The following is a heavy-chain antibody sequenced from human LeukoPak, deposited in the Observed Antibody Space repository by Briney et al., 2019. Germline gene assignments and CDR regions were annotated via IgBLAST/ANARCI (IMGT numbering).Heavy chain of an antibody. CDR3: ARQSSSGYYYYYYGMDV. D-gene: IGHD3-22*01. V-gene: IGHV5-51*01. CDR2: IYPGDSDT. Sequence: GESLQISCKGSGYSFTSYWIGWVRQMPGKGLEWMGIIYPGDSDTRYSPSFQGQVTISADKSISTAYLQWSSLKASDTAMYYCARQSSSGYYYYYYGMDVWGQGITVTVSS. CDR1: GYSFTSYW. J-gene: IGHJ6*02.